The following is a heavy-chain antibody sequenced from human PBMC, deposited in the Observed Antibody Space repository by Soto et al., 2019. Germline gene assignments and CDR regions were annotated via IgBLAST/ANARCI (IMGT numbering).Heavy chain of an antibody. CDR1: GGSISFYY. J-gene: IGHJ4*02. CDR3: ARDRRGGTRPHYYDSSGYYNPFDR. D-gene: IGHD3-22*01. CDR2: VYSSGNT. V-gene: IGHV4-4*07. Sequence: PSETLPLTCTVSGGSISFYYWSWIRQPAGKGLEWIGRVYSSGNTNYNPSLKSRLTMSVDTSNNQFSLKLRSVTAADTAMYYCARDRRGGTRPHYYDSSGYYNPFDRWGQGTLVTVSS.